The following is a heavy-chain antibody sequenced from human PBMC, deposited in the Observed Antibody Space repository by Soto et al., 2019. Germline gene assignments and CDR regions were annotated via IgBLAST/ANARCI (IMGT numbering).Heavy chain of an antibody. CDR1: GFTIRNYA. D-gene: IGHD5-12*01. Sequence: EVQVLESGGDLVQPGRSLRLSCAASGFTIRNYAMSWVSQASGKALEWVSGISGSSDRKYYTDSVKSRFTISKDTSSNTLYLQMNSMRVEDTAVYHCEGSWTWGQGTMVTVSS. J-gene: IGHJ3*01. CDR3: EGSWT. CDR2: ISGSSDRK. V-gene: IGHV3-23*01.